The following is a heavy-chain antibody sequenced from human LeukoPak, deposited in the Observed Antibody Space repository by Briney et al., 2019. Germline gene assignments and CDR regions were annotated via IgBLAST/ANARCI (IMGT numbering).Heavy chain of an antibody. CDR1: GGTFSSYA. Sequence: PGASVKVSCKASGGTFSSYAISWVRQAPGQRLEWMGWINAGNGNTKYSQKFQGRVTITRDTSASTAYMELSSLRSEDTAVYYCARDSYSSSPGWAYNWFDPWGQGTLVTVSS. CDR2: INAGNGNT. CDR3: ARDSYSSSPGWAYNWFDP. V-gene: IGHV1-3*01. J-gene: IGHJ5*02. D-gene: IGHD6-6*01.